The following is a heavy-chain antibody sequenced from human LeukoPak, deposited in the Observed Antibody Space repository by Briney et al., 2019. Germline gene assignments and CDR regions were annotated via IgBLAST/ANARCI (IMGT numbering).Heavy chain of an antibody. CDR2: SSSSGSHI. CDR1: GFTFHNYS. Sequence: GGSLRLSCAASGFTFHNYSMNWVRQAPGKGLEWVSSSSSSGSHIYYADSVKGRFTISRDNAKNSLFLQMSSLRGEDTAVYYCARDNVQAGSPKFWGQETLVTVS. D-gene: IGHD3-10*01. V-gene: IGHV3-21*01. CDR3: ARDNVQAGSPKF. J-gene: IGHJ4*02.